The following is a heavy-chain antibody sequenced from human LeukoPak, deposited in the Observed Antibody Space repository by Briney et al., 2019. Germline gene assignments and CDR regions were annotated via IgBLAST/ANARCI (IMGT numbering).Heavy chain of an antibody. D-gene: IGHD4-17*01. V-gene: IGHV3-73*01. CDR1: GFTFSDSA. CDR3: TRLKDPYDYGDYVFDY. CDR2: IKSKTENYVT. J-gene: IGHJ4*02. Sequence: PGGSLRLSCVASGFTFSDSAIHWVRQAAGKGLEWVGRIKSKTENYVTAYAASVKGRFTVSRDDLKNTAYLQMNNLKTEDTAVYYCTRLKDPYDYGDYVFDYWGQGTLVTVSS.